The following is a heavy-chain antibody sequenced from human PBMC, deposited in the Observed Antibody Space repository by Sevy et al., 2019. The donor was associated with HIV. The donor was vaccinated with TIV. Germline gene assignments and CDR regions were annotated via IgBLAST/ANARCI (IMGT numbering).Heavy chain of an antibody. CDR2: IKSNSNGGTI. J-gene: IGHJ2*01. CDR1: GFTFYNYA. CDR3: TTDRGRTSSMYFDL. Sequence: GGSLRLSCAASGFTFYNYAMNWVRQAPGKGLEWVGRIKSNSNGGTIDYAAPVKGRFSISRDDSENTVYLQMNSLNTEDTATYYCTTDRGRTSSMYFDLWGRGTLVTVSS. V-gene: IGHV3-15*01. D-gene: IGHD3-10*01.